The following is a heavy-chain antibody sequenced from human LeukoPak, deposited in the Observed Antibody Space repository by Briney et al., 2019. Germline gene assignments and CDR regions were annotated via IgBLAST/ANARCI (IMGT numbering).Heavy chain of an antibody. J-gene: IGHJ4*02. Sequence: GGPLRLSCAASGFTFSSYWMHWARHAPGKALVWVSRINSDGSSTSYADSVKGRFTISRDNAKNTLYLQMKRLRAEDTAVYYCARAKSGDSYGHWGQGTLVTVSP. V-gene: IGHV3-74*01. CDR3: ARAKSGDSYGH. D-gene: IGHD5-18*01. CDR2: INSDGSST. CDR1: GFTFSSYW.